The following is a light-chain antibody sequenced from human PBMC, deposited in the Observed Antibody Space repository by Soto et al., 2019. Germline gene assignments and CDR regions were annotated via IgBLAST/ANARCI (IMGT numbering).Light chain of an antibody. Sequence: DIQMTQTPSSLSASVGDRVTITCRASQSIVTYLNWYLQKPGKAPQLLIYAASSRATGIPDRFSGSGSGTDFTLTISRLYPEDSAVYYCQQYGSSPGWRFGQGTKVDIK. CDR1: QSIVTY. V-gene: IGKV1-39*01. CDR3: QQYGSSPGWR. J-gene: IGKJ1*01. CDR2: AAS.